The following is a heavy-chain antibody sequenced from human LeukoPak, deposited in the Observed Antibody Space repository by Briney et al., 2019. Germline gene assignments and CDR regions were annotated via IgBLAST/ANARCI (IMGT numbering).Heavy chain of an antibody. V-gene: IGHV3-30*07. CDR3: ARGRSGGYTGDAFDI. Sequence: GGSLRLSCAASGFTFSSYAMHWVRQAPGKGLEWVAVISYDGSNKYYADSVKGRFTISRDNAKNSLYLQMNSLRVEDTAVYYCARGRSGGYTGDAFDIWGQGTVVTVSS. J-gene: IGHJ3*02. D-gene: IGHD3-22*01. CDR1: GFTFSSYA. CDR2: ISYDGSNK.